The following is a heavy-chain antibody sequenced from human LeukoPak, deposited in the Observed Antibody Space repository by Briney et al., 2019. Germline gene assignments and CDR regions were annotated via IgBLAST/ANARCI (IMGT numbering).Heavy chain of an antibody. CDR2: IYYSGST. V-gene: IGHV4-39*07. D-gene: IGHD6-13*01. J-gene: IGHJ6*03. Sequence: SETLSLTCTVSGGSISSSSYYWGWIRQPPGKGLEWIGSIYYSGSTYYNPSLKSRVTISVDTSKNQFSLKLSSVTAADTAVYYCAREEFTYSSSWYGYYYYYYYMDVWGKGTTVTVSS. CDR3: AREEFTYSSSWYGYYYYYYYMDV. CDR1: GGSISSSSYY.